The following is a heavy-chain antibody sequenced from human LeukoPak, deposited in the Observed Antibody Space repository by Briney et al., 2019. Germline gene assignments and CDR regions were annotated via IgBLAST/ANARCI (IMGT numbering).Heavy chain of an antibody. Sequence: PGGSLRLSCAASGFTFDDYGMSWVRQAPEKGLEWVSGINWNGGSTGYADSVKGRFTISRDNAKNSLYLQINSLRAEDTALYYCARDPPYYGSRSTHYFDYWGQGVLVTVSS. D-gene: IGHD3-10*01. CDR2: INWNGGST. CDR3: ARDPPYYGSRSTHYFDY. V-gene: IGHV3-20*04. CDR1: GFTFDDYG. J-gene: IGHJ4*02.